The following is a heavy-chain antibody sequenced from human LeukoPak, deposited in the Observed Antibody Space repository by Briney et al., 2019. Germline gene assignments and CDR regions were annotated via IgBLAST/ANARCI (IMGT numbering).Heavy chain of an antibody. CDR2: IRSKAYGGTT. CDR3: TSLTGYSQPPL. D-gene: IGHD3-9*01. CDR1: GFTFGDYA. V-gene: IGHV3-49*04. J-gene: IGHJ2*01. Sequence: GGSLRLSCTASGFTFGDYAMSWVRQAPGKGLEWVGFIRSKAYGGTTEYAASVKGRFTISRDDSKSIAYLQMNSLKTEDTAVYYCTSLTGYSQPPLWGRGTLVIVSS.